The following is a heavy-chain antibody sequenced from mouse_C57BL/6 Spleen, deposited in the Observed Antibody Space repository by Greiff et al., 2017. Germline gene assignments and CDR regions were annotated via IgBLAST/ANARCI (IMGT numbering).Heavy chain of an antibody. CDR2: INPNNGGT. V-gene: IGHV1-26*01. D-gene: IGHD1-1*01. CDR1: GYTFTDYY. J-gene: IGHJ3*01. Sequence: EVQLQQSGPELVKPGASVKISCKASGYTFTDYYMNWVKQSHGKSLEWIGDINPNNGGTSYNQKFKGKATLTVDKSSSTAYMELRSLTSEDSAVYYCARTGLLLRSQFAYWGQGTLVTVSA. CDR3: ARTGLLLRSQFAY.